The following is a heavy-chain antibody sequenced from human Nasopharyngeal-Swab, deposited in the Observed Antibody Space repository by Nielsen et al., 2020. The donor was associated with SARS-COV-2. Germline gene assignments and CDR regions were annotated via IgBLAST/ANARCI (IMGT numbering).Heavy chain of an antibody. CDR2: ISAYNGNT. CDR1: GYTFTSYG. Sequence: GESLKISCKASGYTFTSYGISWVRQAPGQGLEWMGWISAYNGNTNYAQKLQGRVTMTTDTSTSTAYMELRSLRSDDTAVYYCARDRIVVVPAAASEPLKYYYYGMDVWGQGTTVTVSS. D-gene: IGHD2-2*01. J-gene: IGHJ6*02. V-gene: IGHV1-18*01. CDR3: ARDRIVVVPAAASEPLKYYYYGMDV.